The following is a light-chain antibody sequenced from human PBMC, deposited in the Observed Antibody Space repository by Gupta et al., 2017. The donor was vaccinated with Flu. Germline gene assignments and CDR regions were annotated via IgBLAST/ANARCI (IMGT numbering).Light chain of an antibody. CDR3: QSADRTSTHSV. CDR2: KDT. J-gene: IGLJ1*01. Sequence: GQTARITCSGEALPKQYVYWFQQKPGQAPVLLIYKDTERPSGIPERFSASGSGTTDTLTISGVQAEDEADYYCQSADRTSTHSVFGAGTKVTVL. CDR1: ALPKQY. V-gene: IGLV3-25*01.